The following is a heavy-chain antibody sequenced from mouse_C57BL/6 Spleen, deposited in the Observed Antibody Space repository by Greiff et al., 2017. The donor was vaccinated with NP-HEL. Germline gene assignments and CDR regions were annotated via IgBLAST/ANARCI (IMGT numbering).Heavy chain of an antibody. CDR1: GYTFTSYW. J-gene: IGHJ2*01. CDR2: IDPSDSYT. Sequence: QVQLQQPGAELVRPGTSVKLSCKASGYTFTSYWMHWVKQRPGQGLEWIGVIDPSDSYTNYNQKFKGKATLTVDTSSSTAYMQLSSLTSEDSAVYYCARRGSYGFDYWGQGTTLTVSS. D-gene: IGHD1-1*02. CDR3: ARRGSYGFDY. V-gene: IGHV1-59*01.